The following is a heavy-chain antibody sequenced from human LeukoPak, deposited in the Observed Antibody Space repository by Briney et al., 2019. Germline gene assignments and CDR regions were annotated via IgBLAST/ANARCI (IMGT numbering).Heavy chain of an antibody. D-gene: IGHD3-10*01. J-gene: IGHJ4*02. CDR1: GYTFTSYD. CDR3: ARVYYGSGSYHDY. V-gene: IGHV1-8*01. CDR2: MNPNSGNT. Sequence: ASVKVSCKASGYTFTSYDINWVRQATGQGLEWMGWMNPNSGNTGHAQKFQGRVTMTRNTSISTAYMELSSLRSEDTAVYYCARVYYGSGSYHDYWGQGTLVTVSS.